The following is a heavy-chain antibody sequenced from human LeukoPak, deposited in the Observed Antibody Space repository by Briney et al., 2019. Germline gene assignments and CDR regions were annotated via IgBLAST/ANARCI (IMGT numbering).Heavy chain of an antibody. CDR1: GFTFSSYS. CDR2: ISSSSSYI. D-gene: IGHD1-1*01. Sequence: GGSLRLSCAASGFTFSSYSMNWVRQGPGKGLEWVSSISSSSSYIYYADSVKGRFTISRDNAKNSLYLQMNSLRAEDTAVYYCAGDGELERVDAFDIWGQGTMVTVSS. CDR3: AGDGELERVDAFDI. J-gene: IGHJ3*02. V-gene: IGHV3-21*01.